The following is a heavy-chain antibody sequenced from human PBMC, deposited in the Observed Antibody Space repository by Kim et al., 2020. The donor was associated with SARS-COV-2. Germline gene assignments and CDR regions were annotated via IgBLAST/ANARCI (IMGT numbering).Heavy chain of an antibody. V-gene: IGHV4-34*01. CDR2: INHSGST. CDR1: GGSFSGYY. J-gene: IGHJ3*02. CDR3: GYNDAFDI. Sequence: SETLSLTCAVYGGSFSGYYWSWIRQPPGKGLEWIGEINHSGSTNYNPSLKSRVTLSVDTSKNQFSLKLSSVTAADTAVYYCGYNDAFDIWGQGTMVTVSS. D-gene: IGHD1-1*01.